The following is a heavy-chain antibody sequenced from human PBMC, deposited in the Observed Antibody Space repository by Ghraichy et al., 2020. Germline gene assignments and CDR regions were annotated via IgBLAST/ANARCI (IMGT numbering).Heavy chain of an antibody. J-gene: IGHJ4*02. CDR2: TYHSAST. CDR1: GGSISSGYS. Sequence: SQTLSLTCAVSGGSISSGYSWSCIRQSPGKGLEWIGYTYHSASTRYNPSLKGRVTISVDRSKNQFSLRLNSVTAADTAVYYCVRDYYDTGIDYWGQGILVTVSS. CDR3: VRDYYDTGIDY. V-gene: IGHV4-30-2*06. D-gene: IGHD1-26*01.